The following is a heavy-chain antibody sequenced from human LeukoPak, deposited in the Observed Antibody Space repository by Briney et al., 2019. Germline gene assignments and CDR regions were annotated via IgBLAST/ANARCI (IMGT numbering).Heavy chain of an antibody. J-gene: IGHJ4*02. CDR2: IRYDGSNK. CDR1: GFTFGTYG. D-gene: IGHD7-27*01. CDR3: AKELTGDVDY. V-gene: IGHV3-30*02. Sequence: GGSLRLSCAASGFTFGTYGMHWVRQAPGKGLEWVAFIRYDGSNKYYADSVKGRFTISRDNSKNTLYLQMNSLRAEDTAVYYCAKELTGDVDYWGQGTLVTVSS.